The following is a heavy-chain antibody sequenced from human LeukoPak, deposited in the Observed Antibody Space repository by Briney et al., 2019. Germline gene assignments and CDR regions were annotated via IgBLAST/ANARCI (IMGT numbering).Heavy chain of an antibody. J-gene: IGHJ4*02. CDR3: ARAPYSSGWYLGFVGWYFDY. D-gene: IGHD6-19*01. CDR2: IIPIFGTA. Sequence: AASVTVSCTASGGTFSSYAISWVRQAPGQGLEWMGGIIPIFGTANYAQKFQGRVTITADESTSTAYMELSSLRSEDTAVYYCARAPYSSGWYLGFVGWYFDYWGQGTLVTVSP. V-gene: IGHV1-69*13. CDR1: GGTFSSYA.